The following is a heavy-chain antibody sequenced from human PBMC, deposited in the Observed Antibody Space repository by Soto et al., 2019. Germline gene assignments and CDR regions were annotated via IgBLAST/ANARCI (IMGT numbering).Heavy chain of an antibody. Sequence: QVQLQESGPGLVKPSGTLSLTCAVFGGSISTSNWWSRVSQPPGKGLEWIGEVYRTGSTNYNPSLESRLTVSIDKSKNQFSLKLTSVTAADTAVYYCASARATIAAAAIFDCWGQGTLVTVSS. CDR1: GGSISTSNW. CDR3: ASARATIAAAAIFDC. V-gene: IGHV4-4*02. CDR2: VYRTGST. J-gene: IGHJ4*02. D-gene: IGHD6-13*01.